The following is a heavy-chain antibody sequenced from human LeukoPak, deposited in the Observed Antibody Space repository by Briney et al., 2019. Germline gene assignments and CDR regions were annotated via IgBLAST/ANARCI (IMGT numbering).Heavy chain of an antibody. CDR2: IYYSGST. J-gene: IGHJ4*02. CDR1: GGSISSYY. CDR3: ARQNYDFWSGSSTTINY. V-gene: IGHV4-59*01. Sequence: SETLSLTCTVSGGSISSYYWSWIRQPPGKGLEWIGYIYYSGSTNYNPSLKSRVTISVDTSKNQFSLKLSSVTAADTAVYYCARQNYDFWSGSSTTINYWGQGTLVTVSS. D-gene: IGHD3-3*01.